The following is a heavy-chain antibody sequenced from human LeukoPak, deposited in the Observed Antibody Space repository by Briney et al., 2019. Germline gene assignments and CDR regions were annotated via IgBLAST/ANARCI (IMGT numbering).Heavy chain of an antibody. V-gene: IGHV3-30*18. CDR2: ISYDGSNK. D-gene: IGHD2-8*01. CDR1: GFTFSSYG. Sequence: GGSLRLSCAASGFTFSSYGMHWVRQAPGKGLEWVAVISYDGSNKYYADSVKGRFTISRDNSKNTLYLQMNSLRAEDTAAYYCAKDRGKMVYALCGMDVWGQGTTVTVSS. J-gene: IGHJ6*02. CDR3: AKDRGKMVYALCGMDV.